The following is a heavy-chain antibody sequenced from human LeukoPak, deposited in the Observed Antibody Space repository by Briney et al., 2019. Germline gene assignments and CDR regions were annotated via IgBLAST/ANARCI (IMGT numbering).Heavy chain of an antibody. Sequence: PARSLTLSCAASGFTFSSYGLHWIRQAPGKGLEWLGVIWYDGSNKYYADTVKGRFIISRDNSKNTLYLQLNSLRAEDTAVYYCAEDFWLSQYCYNYHGMDVEGRGTTVTVSS. CDR1: GFTFSSYG. J-gene: IGHJ6*04. CDR2: IWYDGSNK. D-gene: IGHD3-3*01. V-gene: IGHV3-30*18. CDR3: AEDFWLSQYCYNYHGMDV.